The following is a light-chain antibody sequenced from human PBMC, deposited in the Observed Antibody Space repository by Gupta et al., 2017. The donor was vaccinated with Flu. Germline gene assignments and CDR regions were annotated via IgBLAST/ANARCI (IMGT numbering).Light chain of an antibody. V-gene: IGLV2-11*01. CDR3: CSYAGSYTWV. Sequence: QSALTQPRSVSGSPGQSVTISCTGTSSDVGGYNYVSWYQQHPGKAPKLMIYDVSKRPSGVPDRFSGSQSGNTASLTISGLQAEEEADYYCCSYAGSYTWVFGGGTKLTVL. CDR2: DVS. CDR1: SSDVGGYNY. J-gene: IGLJ3*02.